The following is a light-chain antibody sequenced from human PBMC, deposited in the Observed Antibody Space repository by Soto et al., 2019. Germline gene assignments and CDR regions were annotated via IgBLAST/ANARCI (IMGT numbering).Light chain of an antibody. Sequence: QTVVTQEPSFSGSHGRTVTLTCGLSSGSVSTSYYTSGYQQTPVQAPRTLIYSTNTRSSGVPDRFSGSILGNKAALTITGAQADDESDYYCVLYMGSGIWVFGGGTTLTVL. V-gene: IGLV8-61*01. J-gene: IGLJ3*02. CDR1: SGSVSTSYY. CDR3: VLYMGSGIWV. CDR2: STN.